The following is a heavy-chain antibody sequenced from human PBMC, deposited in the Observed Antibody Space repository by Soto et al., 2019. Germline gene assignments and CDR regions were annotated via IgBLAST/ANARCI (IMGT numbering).Heavy chain of an antibody. J-gene: IGHJ4*02. CDR1: GASINTGGFY. D-gene: IGHD4-17*01. V-gene: IGHV4-31*03. CDR2: GSHTGSR. CDR3: ARVKVTTESFDS. Sequence: SETLSLTCSVSGASINTGGFYWSWVRQFPGKGLDWIGYGSHTGSRYLNPSLRSRITISLDTPNNQFSLRLTSVTAADTAVYYCARVKVTTESFDSWGQGSLVTVSS.